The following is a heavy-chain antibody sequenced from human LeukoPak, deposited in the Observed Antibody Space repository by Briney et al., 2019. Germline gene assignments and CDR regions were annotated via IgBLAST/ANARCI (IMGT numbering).Heavy chain of an antibody. J-gene: IGHJ6*02. CDR1: GYTFTSYY. V-gene: IGHV1-46*01. Sequence: ASVKVSCKASGYTFTSYYMHWVRQAPGQGLEWMGIINPSGGSTSYAQKFQGRVTMTRDTSTSTVYMELSSLRSEDTAVYYCARDGAIAARLGWYYYGMDVWGQGTLVTVSS. D-gene: IGHD6-6*01. CDR2: INPSGGST. CDR3: ARDGAIAARLGWYYYGMDV.